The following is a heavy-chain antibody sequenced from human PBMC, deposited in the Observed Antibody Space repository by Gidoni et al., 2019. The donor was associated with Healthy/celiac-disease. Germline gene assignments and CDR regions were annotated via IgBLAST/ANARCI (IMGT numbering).Heavy chain of an antibody. J-gene: IGHJ3*02. CDR2: ISHSGRT. CDR1: GGSISSGGYS. D-gene: IGHD3-22*01. CDR3: ARAGYYDSSGYYYQKAGSAFDI. V-gene: IGHV4-30-2*01. Sequence: QLQLQESGSGLVKPSQTPSLPRAVSGGSISSGGYSWSWIRQPPGKGLEWIGYISHSGRTYYNPSLKSRVTISVDRSKNQFSLKLSSVTAADTAVYYCARAGYYDSSGYYYQKAGSAFDIWGQGTMVTVSS.